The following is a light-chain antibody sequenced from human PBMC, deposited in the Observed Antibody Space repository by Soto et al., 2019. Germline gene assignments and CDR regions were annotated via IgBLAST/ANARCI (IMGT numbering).Light chain of an antibody. CDR2: EVN. Sequence: QSVLTQPPSASGSPGQSVAISCTGTNSDVGGYNYVSWYQHHPGKAPKLMIYEVNRRPSGVPDRFSGSKSGNTASLTVSGLQAEDEADYYCSSYAGSDNYVFGTGTQLTVL. CDR3: SSYAGSDNYV. CDR1: NSDVGGYNY. J-gene: IGLJ1*01. V-gene: IGLV2-8*01.